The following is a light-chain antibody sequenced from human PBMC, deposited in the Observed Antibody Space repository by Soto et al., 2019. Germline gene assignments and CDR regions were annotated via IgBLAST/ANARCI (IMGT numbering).Light chain of an antibody. CDR2: AAS. CDR1: QGISSY. V-gene: IGKV1-8*01. CDR3: QQYYSYPLLT. J-gene: IGKJ4*01. Sequence: AIRMTQSPSSFSASTGDRVTITCRASQGISSYLAWYQQKPGKAPKLLIYAASTLQSGVPSRFSGRGSGTDFTLTISCLQSEDFATYYCQQYYSYPLLTFGGGTKVEIK.